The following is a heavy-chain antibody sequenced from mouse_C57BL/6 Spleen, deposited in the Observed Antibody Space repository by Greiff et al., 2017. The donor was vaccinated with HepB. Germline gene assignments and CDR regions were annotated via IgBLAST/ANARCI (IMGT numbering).Heavy chain of an antibody. CDR1: GYSITSGYY. CDR3: ARDLYYDYDEGYYFDY. CDR2: ISYDGSN. D-gene: IGHD2-4*01. Sequence: DVKLQESGPGLVKPSQSLSLTCSVTGYSITSGYYWNWIRQFPGNKLEWMGYISYDGSNNYNPSLKNRISITRDTSKNQFFLKLNFVTTEDTATYYCARDLYYDYDEGYYFDYWGQGTTLTVSS. J-gene: IGHJ2*01. V-gene: IGHV3-6*01.